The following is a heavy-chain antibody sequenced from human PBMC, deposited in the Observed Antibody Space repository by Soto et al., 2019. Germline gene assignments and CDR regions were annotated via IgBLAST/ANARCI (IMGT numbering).Heavy chain of an antibody. Sequence: QLQLPESGPGLVKPSETLSLTCTVSGGSISSSSYYWGWIRQPPGKGLECIGSIYYSGSTYYNPSLKIRVTISVDTSKNQFSLKLSSVTAADTAVYYCARRYSSSLYYYMDVWGKGTTVTVSS. CDR1: GGSISSSSYY. CDR2: IYYSGST. D-gene: IGHD6-6*01. V-gene: IGHV4-39*01. CDR3: ARRYSSSLYYYMDV. J-gene: IGHJ6*03.